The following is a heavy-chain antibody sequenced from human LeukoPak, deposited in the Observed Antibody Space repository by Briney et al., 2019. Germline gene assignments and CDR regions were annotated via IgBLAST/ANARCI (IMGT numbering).Heavy chain of an antibody. Sequence: ASVKVSCKASGYTFTSQYVHWVRQAPGRGLEWMGIINPSGGSTRYAQKVQGRVTMTTDTSTSTAYMELRSLRSDDTAVYYCARDQWLVPQGHSDYWGQGTLVTVSS. CDR1: GYTFTSQY. CDR3: ARDQWLVPQGHSDY. V-gene: IGHV1-46*01. D-gene: IGHD6-19*01. CDR2: INPSGGST. J-gene: IGHJ4*02.